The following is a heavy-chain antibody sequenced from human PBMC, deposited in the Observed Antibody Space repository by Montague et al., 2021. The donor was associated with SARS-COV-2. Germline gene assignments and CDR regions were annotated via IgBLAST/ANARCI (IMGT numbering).Heavy chain of an antibody. D-gene: IGHD3-16*01. V-gene: IGHV4-4*01. Sequence: ETLSLTCAVSGGSITSDNWWTWVRQSPGKGLEWIGEIYHSGTTNYNPSLQSRLTISIDKSKNHLSLNLTSVTAADTAIYCCALPLGGARFDPWGQGSLVTVSS. CDR1: GGSITSDNW. J-gene: IGHJ5*02. CDR3: ALPLGGARFDP. CDR2: IYHSGTT.